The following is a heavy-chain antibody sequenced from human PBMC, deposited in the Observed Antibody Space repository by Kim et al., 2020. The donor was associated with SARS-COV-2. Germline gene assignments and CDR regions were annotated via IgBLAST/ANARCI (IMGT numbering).Heavy chain of an antibody. CDR2: ISAYNGNT. J-gene: IGHJ4*02. V-gene: IGHV1-18*01. CDR3: ARDGPVLRFLEWLFL. D-gene: IGHD3-3*01. CDR1: GYTFTSYG. Sequence: ASVKVSCQSSGYTFTSYGISWVRQAPGQGLEWMGWISAYNGNTNYAQKLQGRVTMTTDTSTSTAYMELRSLRSDDTAVYYCARDGPVLRFLEWLFLWGQGTLVTVSS.